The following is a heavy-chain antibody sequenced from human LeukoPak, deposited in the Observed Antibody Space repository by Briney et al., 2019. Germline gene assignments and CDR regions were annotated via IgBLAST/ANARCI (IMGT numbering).Heavy chain of an antibody. D-gene: IGHD1-26*01. CDR1: GFTFNRCW. CDR3: ARCLSGSYWYFDL. J-gene: IGHJ2*01. Sequence: GGSLRLSCVVSGFTFNRCWMNWVRQAPGKGLEWVAHINPDGRDTYYVDSVKGRFTISRDNAQNSMYLQMNSLRVEDTAVYYCARCLSGSYWYFDLWGRGTLVTVSS. V-gene: IGHV3-7*01. CDR2: INPDGRDT.